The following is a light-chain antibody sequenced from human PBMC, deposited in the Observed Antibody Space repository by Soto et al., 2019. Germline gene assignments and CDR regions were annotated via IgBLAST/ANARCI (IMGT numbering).Light chain of an antibody. V-gene: IGKV1D-8*03. Sequence: VIWMTQSPSLLSASTGDRVTISCRMSQGISSYLAWYQQKPGKAPELLIYDASTLERGVPSRFSGTGSGTEFTLTIDRLQPDDFATYYCQQYHTSSITFGQGTRLEIK. CDR3: QQYHTSSIT. CDR1: QGISSY. J-gene: IGKJ5*01. CDR2: DAS.